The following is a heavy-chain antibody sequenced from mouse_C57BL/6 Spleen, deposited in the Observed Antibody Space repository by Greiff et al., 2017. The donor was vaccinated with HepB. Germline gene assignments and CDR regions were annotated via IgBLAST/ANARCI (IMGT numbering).Heavy chain of an antibody. V-gene: IGHV5-4*01. D-gene: IGHD4-1*01. J-gene: IGHJ2*01. CDR2: ISDGGSYT. Sequence: EVKLVESGGGLVKPGGSLKLSCAASGFTFSSYAMSWVRQTPEKRLEWVATISDGGSYTYYPDNVKGRFTISRDNAKNNLYLQMSHLKSEDTAMYYCARDLWTGTDDYWGQGTTLTVSS. CDR3: ARDLWTGTDDY. CDR1: GFTFSSYA.